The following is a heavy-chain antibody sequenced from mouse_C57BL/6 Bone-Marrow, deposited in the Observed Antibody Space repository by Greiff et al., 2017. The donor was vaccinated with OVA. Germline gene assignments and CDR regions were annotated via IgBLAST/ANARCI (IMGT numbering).Heavy chain of an antibody. CDR1: GFSLTSYG. Sequence: VQLQQSGPGLVQPSQCLSITCTVSGFSLTSYGVHWVRQSPGKGLEWLGVIWSGGSTDSNAAFISRLSISKDNSKSQVFFKMNSLQADDTAIYYCARKPPYYYGSSYEAMDYWGQGTSVTVSS. V-gene: IGHV2-2*01. CDR3: ARKPPYYYGSSYEAMDY. D-gene: IGHD1-1*01. J-gene: IGHJ4*01. CDR2: IWSGGST.